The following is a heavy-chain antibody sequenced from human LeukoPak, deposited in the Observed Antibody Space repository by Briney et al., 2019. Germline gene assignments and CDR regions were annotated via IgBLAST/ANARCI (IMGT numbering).Heavy chain of an antibody. CDR1: GYTFTGYY. Sequence: ASVKVSCKASGYTFTGYYMHWVRQAPGQGLEWMGWINPNSGGTNYAQKFQGRVTMTRDTSISTAYMELSRLRSDDTAVYYCARDRNYDFWSGYYTGYFDYWGQGTLVTVSS. D-gene: IGHD3-3*01. V-gene: IGHV1-2*02. J-gene: IGHJ4*02. CDR2: INPNSGGT. CDR3: ARDRNYDFWSGYYTGYFDY.